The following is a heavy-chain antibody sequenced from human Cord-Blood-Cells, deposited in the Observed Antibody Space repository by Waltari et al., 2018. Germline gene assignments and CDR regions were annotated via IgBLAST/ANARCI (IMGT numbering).Heavy chain of an antibody. CDR1: GGSFSGYY. D-gene: IGHD2-2*01. V-gene: IGHV4-34*01. Sequence: QVQLQQWGAGLLKPSETLPLTCAVYGGSFSGYYWSWIRQPPGKGLEWIGEINHSGSTNYNPSLKSRVTISVDTSKNQFSLKLSSVTAADTAVYYCARGLERDIVVVPAAIKLDPWGQGTLVTVSS. CDR3: ARGLERDIVVVPAAIKLDP. J-gene: IGHJ5*02. CDR2: INHSGST.